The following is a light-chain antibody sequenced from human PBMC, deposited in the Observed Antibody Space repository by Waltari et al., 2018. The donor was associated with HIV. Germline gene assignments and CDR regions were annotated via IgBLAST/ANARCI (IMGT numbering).Light chain of an antibody. Sequence: QSVLPPPPSVSGAPGPRVTLPFPGSHAGYDVHWYQQIPGTAPKLLIYSNNNRPSGVPDRFSASKSGTSASLAITGLQAEDEADYYCQSYDSRLSGWVFGGGTKLTVL. CDR3: QSYDSRLSGWV. CDR1: HAGYD. V-gene: IGLV1-40*01. J-gene: IGLJ3*02. CDR2: SNN.